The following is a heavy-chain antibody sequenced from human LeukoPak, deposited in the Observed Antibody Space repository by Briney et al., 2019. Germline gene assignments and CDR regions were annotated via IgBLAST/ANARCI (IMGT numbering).Heavy chain of an antibody. CDR3: ARDLSGFLSPYDY. Sequence: ASVKASCKASGYTFTGYYMHWVRQAPGQGLEWMGWINPNSGGTNYAQKFQGRVTMTRDTSISTAYMELSRLRSDDTAVYYCARDLSGFLSPYDYWGQGTLVTVSS. J-gene: IGHJ4*02. D-gene: IGHD2/OR15-2a*01. CDR1: GYTFTGYY. V-gene: IGHV1-2*02. CDR2: INPNSGGT.